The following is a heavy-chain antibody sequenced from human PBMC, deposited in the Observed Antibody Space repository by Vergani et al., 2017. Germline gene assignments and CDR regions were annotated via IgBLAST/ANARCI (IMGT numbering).Heavy chain of an antibody. D-gene: IGHD3-16*01. CDR1: GFTLSNYD. V-gene: IGHV3-30*02. CDR3: AKHFRGWGINY. J-gene: IGHJ4*02. Sequence: QVQLVESGGGVVQRGGSLRLSRATSGFTLSNYDMQWIRQGPGKGLEFVAFIQFDGSNQYYADSVKGRFTLSRDFSKNTLYLQMNSLRTDDTATYYCAKHFRGWGINYGGQGTQVIVSS. CDR2: IQFDGSNQ.